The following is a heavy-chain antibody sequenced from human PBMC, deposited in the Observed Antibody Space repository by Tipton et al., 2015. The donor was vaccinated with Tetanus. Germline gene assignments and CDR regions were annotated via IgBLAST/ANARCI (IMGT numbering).Heavy chain of an antibody. CDR1: GFTFSSYW. CDR3: AREGSSGWFDP. V-gene: IGHV3-21*06. D-gene: IGHD1-26*01. Sequence: GSLRLSCAASGFTFSSYWMHWVRQAPGKGLEWVSSISSSGSHMYYAESVRGRFSISRDNAKNSLYLQMNSLRADDTALYYCAREGSSGWFDPWGRGTLVTVSS. CDR2: ISSSGSHM. J-gene: IGHJ5*02.